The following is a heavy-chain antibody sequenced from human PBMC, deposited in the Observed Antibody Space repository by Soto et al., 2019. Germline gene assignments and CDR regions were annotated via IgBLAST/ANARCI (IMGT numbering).Heavy chain of an antibody. J-gene: IGHJ5*02. CDR1: GYTFTSYG. CDR2: IGAYNGNT. Sequence: ASVKVSCKASGYTFTSYGISWVRQAPGQGLEWMGWIGAYNGNTNYAQKLQGRVTMTTDTSTSTAYMELRSLRSDDTAVYYCASNLLDSSSWYYWFDPWGQGTLVTVSS. D-gene: IGHD6-13*01. V-gene: IGHV1-18*01. CDR3: ASNLLDSSSWYYWFDP.